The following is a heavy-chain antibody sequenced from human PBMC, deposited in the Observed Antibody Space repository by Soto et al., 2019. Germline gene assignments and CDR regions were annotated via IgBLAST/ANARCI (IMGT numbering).Heavy chain of an antibody. CDR1: GGSISSYY. Sequence: SETLSLTCTVSGGSISSYYWSWIRPPPGKGLEWIGYIYYTGYTNYNPSLKSRVTISVDTSKNQFSLNVGSVTAADTAVYYCARVKWFGESGFDYWGQGTLVTVS. J-gene: IGHJ4*02. V-gene: IGHV4-59*01. CDR2: IYYTGYT. CDR3: ARVKWFGESGFDY. D-gene: IGHD3-10*01.